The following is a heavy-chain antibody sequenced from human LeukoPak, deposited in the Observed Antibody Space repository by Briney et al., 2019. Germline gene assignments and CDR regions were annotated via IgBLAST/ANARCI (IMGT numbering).Heavy chain of an antibody. CDR2: ISGSGGST. D-gene: IGHD4-11*01. Sequence: GGSLRLSCAASGFTFSSYAMSWVRQAPGKGLEWVSYISGSGGSTYYADSVKGRFTISRDNSKNSLYLQMNSLRAEDTAVYYCARVPPYRNEHCLYDYGGQGTLVTLSS. J-gene: IGHJ4*02. CDR1: GFTFSSYA. CDR3: ARVPPYRNEHCLYDY. V-gene: IGHV3-23*01.